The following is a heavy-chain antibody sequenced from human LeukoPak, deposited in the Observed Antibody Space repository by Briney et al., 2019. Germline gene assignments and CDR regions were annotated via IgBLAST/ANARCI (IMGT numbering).Heavy chain of an antibody. CDR1: GFTFSNYW. CDR3: ARDEDTYYDFIHTPVYRV. J-gene: IGHJ6*03. CDR2: IKQDGSEN. D-gene: IGHD3-3*01. Sequence: PGGSLRLSCAASGFTFSNYWMTWVREAPGKGLEWVANIKQDGSENYYVDSVKGRFTISRDNAKNSLYLQMSSLRVEDTAVYFCARDEDTYYDFIHTPVYRVWGKGTTVTVSS. V-gene: IGHV3-7*01.